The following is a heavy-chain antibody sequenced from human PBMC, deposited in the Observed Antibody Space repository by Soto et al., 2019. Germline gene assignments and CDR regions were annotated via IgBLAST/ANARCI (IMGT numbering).Heavy chain of an antibody. CDR2: IKSKTDGGTT. J-gene: IGHJ4*02. D-gene: IGHD6-19*01. CDR3: TTDRWFGQWLVN. V-gene: IGHV3-15*07. Sequence: GGSLRLSCAASGFTFSNAWMNWVRQAPGKGLEWVGRIKSKTDGGTTDYAAPVKGRFTISRGESKNTLYLQMNSLKTEDTAVYYCTTDRWFGQWLVNWGQGTLVTVSS. CDR1: GFTFSNAW.